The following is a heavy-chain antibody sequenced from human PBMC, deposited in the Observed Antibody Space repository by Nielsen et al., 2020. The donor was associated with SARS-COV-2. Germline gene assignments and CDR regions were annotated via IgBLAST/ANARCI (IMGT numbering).Heavy chain of an antibody. CDR2: ISSSSSSYI. D-gene: IGHD6-13*01. CDR1: GFTFSTYT. V-gene: IGHV3-21*01. CDR3: ARDALDSSSWYGGYFDY. Sequence: GESLKISCAASGFTFSTYTMNWVRQAPGKGLEWVSSISSSSSSYIYYADSVKGRFTISRDNSKNTLYLQMNSLRAEDTAVYYCARDALDSSSWYGGYFDYWGQGTLVTVSS. J-gene: IGHJ4*02.